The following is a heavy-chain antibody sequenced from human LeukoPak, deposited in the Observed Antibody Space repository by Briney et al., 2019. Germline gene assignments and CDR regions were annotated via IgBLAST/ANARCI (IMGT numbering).Heavy chain of an antibody. CDR1: GDSVSSNSAT. CDR2: TYYRSRWLN. D-gene: IGHD3-10*01. Sequence: SQTLSLTCAISGDSVSSNSATWNWIRQSPSRGLEWLGRTYYRSRWLNDYAVSVKGRITVNPDTSKNQFSLQLHSVSPEDTAVYYYVRDSGMGLDAFDIWGQGTMVTVSS. J-gene: IGHJ3*02. CDR3: VRDSGMGLDAFDI. V-gene: IGHV6-1*01.